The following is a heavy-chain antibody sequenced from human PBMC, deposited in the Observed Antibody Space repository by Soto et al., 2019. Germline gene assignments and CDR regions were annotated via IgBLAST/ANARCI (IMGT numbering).Heavy chain of an antibody. CDR3: ARVDSGWSFDY. D-gene: IGHD6-19*01. V-gene: IGHV3-13*01. CDR2: IGTAGDT. J-gene: IGHJ4*02. Sequence: EVQLVESGGGLVQPGGSLRLSCAASGFTFSSYDMHWVRQATGKGLEWVSAIGTAGDTYYPGSVKGRFTISRENAKNSLYLQMNSRRAGDTAVYYCARVDSGWSFDYWGQGTLVTVSS. CDR1: GFTFSSYD.